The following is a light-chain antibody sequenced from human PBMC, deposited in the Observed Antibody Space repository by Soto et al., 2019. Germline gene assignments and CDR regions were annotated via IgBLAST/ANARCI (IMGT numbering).Light chain of an antibody. CDR2: GTS. J-gene: IGKJ1*01. V-gene: IGKV3-20*01. CDR1: QSLSTGN. Sequence: EIVLTQSPGTLSLSPGERATLSCRASQSLSTGNLAWYQQKPGQAPRLLIYGTSNRAPGIPDRFSGSGSGTDFPLTISRLEHEDFAAYYCQQYDNSPGTFGHGTFGQGTKVEVK. CDR3: QQYDNSPGTFGHGT.